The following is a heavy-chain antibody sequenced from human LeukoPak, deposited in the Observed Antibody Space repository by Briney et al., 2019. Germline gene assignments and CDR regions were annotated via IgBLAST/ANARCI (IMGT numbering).Heavy chain of an antibody. V-gene: IGHV3-23*01. Sequence: GGSLRLSCAASGFTFSIYGMNWVRQSPGKGLEWVSGIGGSGDRTYYADSVKGRFSISRDNSKNTLYLQINSLRVEDTAVYYCASGEYWGQGTLVTVSS. J-gene: IGHJ4*02. CDR2: IGGSGDRT. D-gene: IGHD7-27*01. CDR1: GFTFSIYG. CDR3: ASGEY.